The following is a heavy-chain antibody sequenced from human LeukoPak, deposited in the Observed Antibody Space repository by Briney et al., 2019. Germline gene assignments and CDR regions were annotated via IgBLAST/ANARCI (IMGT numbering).Heavy chain of an antibody. CDR1: GFTFSSNY. D-gene: IGHD6-19*01. V-gene: IGHV3-53*01. CDR2: IYSGGST. Sequence: GGSLRLSCAASGFTFSSNYMSWVRQAPGKGLEWVSVIYSGGSTYYAASVKGRFTISRDNSKNTLYLQMNSLRAEDTAVYYCARSPTSGWYVHPFDYWGQGTLVTVSS. J-gene: IGHJ4*02. CDR3: ARSPTSGWYVHPFDY.